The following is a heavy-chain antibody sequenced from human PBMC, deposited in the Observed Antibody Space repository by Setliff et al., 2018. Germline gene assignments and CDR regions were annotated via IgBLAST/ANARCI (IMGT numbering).Heavy chain of an antibody. V-gene: IGHV4-59*08. CDR1: GGSMTAYF. Sequence: KPSETLSLTCTVSGGSMTAYFWSWIRQTPDKRLEWIGYVFYSGSANYNPALESRVTISVDTSKSQFFLKLNSVTAADTAVYYCARMSGFLYMDVWGKGTPVTVSS. CDR3: ARMSGFLYMDV. D-gene: IGHD3-3*01. J-gene: IGHJ6*03. CDR2: VFYSGSA.